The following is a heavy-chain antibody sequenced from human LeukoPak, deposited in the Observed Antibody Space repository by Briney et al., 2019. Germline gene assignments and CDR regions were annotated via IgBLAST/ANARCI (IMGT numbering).Heavy chain of an antibody. J-gene: IGHJ4*02. CDR3: ARDRVSRLTTVTTQPTFDY. D-gene: IGHD4-17*01. Sequence: PGGSLRLSCAASGSTFSTYEMNWVRQAPGKGLEWVSYISISGTTTYYADSVKGRFSISRDNAKSSLYLQMNNLRADDSGFYFSARDRVSRLTTVTTQPTFDYWGQGALVTVSS. CDR1: GSTFSTYE. V-gene: IGHV3-48*03. CDR2: ISISGTTT.